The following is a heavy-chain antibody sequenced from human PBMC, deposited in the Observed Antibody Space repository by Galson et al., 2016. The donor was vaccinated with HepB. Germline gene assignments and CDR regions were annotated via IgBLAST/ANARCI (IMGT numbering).Heavy chain of an antibody. V-gene: IGHV4-4*02. D-gene: IGHD3-16*01. J-gene: IGHJ3*02. CDR3: ARHPYVWGRRNWVGFDI. CDR2: MYHSGSA. CDR1: GGSVNTSNW. Sequence: SETLSLTCAVSGGSVNTSNWWSWLRQSPEKGLEWIVEMYHSGSAHYNGALESRVTISVDKSRNEVSLKLRSVTAADTAVYYCARHPYVWGRRNWVGFDIWGQGTVVTVSS.